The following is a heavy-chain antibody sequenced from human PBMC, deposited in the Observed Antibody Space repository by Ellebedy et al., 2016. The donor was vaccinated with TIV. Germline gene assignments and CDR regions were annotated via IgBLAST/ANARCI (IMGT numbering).Heavy chain of an antibody. CDR1: GGSFSGYY. D-gene: IGHD3-10*01. CDR2: INHSGST. Sequence: MPSETLSLTCAVYGGSFSGYYWSWIRQPPGKGLEWIGEINHSGSTNYNPSLKSRVTISVDTSKNQFSLKLSPVTAADTAVYYCARDLRTYYYGSGGFDPWGQGTLVTVSS. V-gene: IGHV4-34*01. CDR3: ARDLRTYYYGSGGFDP. J-gene: IGHJ5*02.